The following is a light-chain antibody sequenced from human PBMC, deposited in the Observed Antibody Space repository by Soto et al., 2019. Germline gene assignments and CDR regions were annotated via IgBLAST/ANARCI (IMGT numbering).Light chain of an antibody. CDR3: QQANSFPRT. J-gene: IGKJ4*01. CDR1: QCISNW. Sequence: DIQMTQSPSSVSASVGDRVSITCRASQCISNWLAWYQQKPGRAPKLLIYTGSSLQSGVPSRFSGTGTGTDFTRTISSLQPEDVATYYCQQANSFPRTFGGGTKVEIK. V-gene: IGKV1-12*01. CDR2: TGS.